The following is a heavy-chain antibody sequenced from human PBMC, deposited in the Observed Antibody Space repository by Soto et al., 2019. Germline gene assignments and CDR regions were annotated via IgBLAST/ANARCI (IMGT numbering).Heavy chain of an antibody. CDR2: IYYSGST. D-gene: IGHD4-17*01. J-gene: IGHJ4*02. CDR1: GGSISSYY. CDR3: ARRYGYYFDY. Sequence: QVQLQESGPGLVKPSETLSLTCTVSGGSISSYYWSWIRQPPGKGLEWIGYIYYSGSTNYNPSLKSRVTISVETYKNQLSLKLSSVTAADTAVYSCARRYGYYFDYWGQGTLVTVSS. V-gene: IGHV4-59*08.